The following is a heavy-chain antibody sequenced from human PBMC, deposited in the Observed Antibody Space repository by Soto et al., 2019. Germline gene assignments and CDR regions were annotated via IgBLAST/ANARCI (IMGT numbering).Heavy chain of an antibody. V-gene: IGHV5-10-1*01. D-gene: IGHD1-26*01. CDR3: ARPSELLFPNYGMDV. Sequence: GESLKISCKGSGYSFTSYWISWVRQMPGKGLEWMGRIEPSGSYTNYSPSFQGHVTVSADRSISTAYLQWSSLKASDTSMYYCARPSELLFPNYGMDVWGQGTTVTVSS. CDR2: IEPSGSYT. CDR1: GYSFTSYW. J-gene: IGHJ6*02.